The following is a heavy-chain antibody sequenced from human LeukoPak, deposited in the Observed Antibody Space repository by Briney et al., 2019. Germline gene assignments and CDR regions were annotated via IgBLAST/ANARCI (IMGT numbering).Heavy chain of an antibody. CDR1: GFTFSSYA. D-gene: IGHD3-10*01. Sequence: GGSLRLSCAASGFTFSSYAMSWVRQAPGKGLEWVSAISGSGGSTYYADSVKGRFTISRDNAKNSLYLQMNSLRAEDTAVYYCASGRYGSAVGYWGQGTLVTVSS. V-gene: IGHV3-23*01. CDR2: ISGSGGST. CDR3: ASGRYGSAVGY. J-gene: IGHJ4*02.